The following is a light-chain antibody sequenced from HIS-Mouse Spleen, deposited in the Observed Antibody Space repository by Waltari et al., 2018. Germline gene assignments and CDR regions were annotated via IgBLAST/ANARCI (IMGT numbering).Light chain of an antibody. V-gene: IGLV2-23*03. J-gene: IGLJ2*01. CDR1: SSHVGSYNL. CDR3: CSYAGSSTFEV. CDR2: EGS. Sequence: SALTQPPSVSGSPGQSITISCTGTSSHVGSYNLFSWYQQHPGKAPKLMIYEGSKRPSGVSNRFSGSKSGNTASLTISGLQAEDEADYYCCSYAGSSTFEVFGGGTKLTVL.